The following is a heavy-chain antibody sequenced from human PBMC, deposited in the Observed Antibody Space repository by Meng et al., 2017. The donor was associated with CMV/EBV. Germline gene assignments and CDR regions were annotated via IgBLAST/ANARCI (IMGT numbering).Heavy chain of an antibody. J-gene: IGHJ6*02. V-gene: IGHV1-8*03. CDR3: ARRPSYSSPNYYYYGMDV. CDR1: GYTFTGYY. CDR2: MNPNSGNT. Sequence: ASVKVSCKASGYTFTGYYMHWVRQATGQGLEWMGWMNPNSGNTGYAQKFQGRVTITRNTSISTAYMELSSLRSEDTAVYYCARRPSYSSPNYYYYGMDVWGQGTTVTVSS. D-gene: IGHD6-13*01.